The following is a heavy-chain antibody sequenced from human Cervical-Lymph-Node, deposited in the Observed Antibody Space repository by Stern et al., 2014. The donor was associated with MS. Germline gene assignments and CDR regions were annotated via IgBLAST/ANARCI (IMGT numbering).Heavy chain of an antibody. CDR1: GYTFTSYG. D-gene: IGHD3-22*01. V-gene: IGHV1-18*01. CDR2: ISTHNGNT. Sequence: VQLVDSGTEVKKPGASVKVSCRASGYTFTSYGINWIRQAPGQGLERMGWISTHNGNTRYAKKLQGRVSMTTDTSTNTAYMELRSLRSDDTAVYYCARDPGYDSGGYPIDFWGQGAMVTVSS. CDR3: ARDPGYDSGGYPIDF. J-gene: IGHJ4*02.